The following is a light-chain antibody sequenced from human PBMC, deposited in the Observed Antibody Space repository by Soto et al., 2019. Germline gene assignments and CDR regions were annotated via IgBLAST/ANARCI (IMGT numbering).Light chain of an antibody. CDR1: QSVSSSY. CDR2: GAS. CDR3: QHYNNWPPWT. Sequence: RASQSVSSSYLAWYQQKPGQAPRLLIYGASIRATGIPARFSGSGSGTEFTLTISSLQSEDFAVYYCQHYNNWPPWTFGQGTKV. V-gene: IGKV3-15*01. J-gene: IGKJ1*01.